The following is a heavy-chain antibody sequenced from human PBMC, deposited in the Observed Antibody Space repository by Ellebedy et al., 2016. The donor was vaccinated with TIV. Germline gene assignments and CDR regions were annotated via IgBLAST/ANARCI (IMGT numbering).Heavy chain of an antibody. CDR1: GYTFTSYG. Sequence: AASVKVSCKASGYTFTSYGISWVRQDAGQGLEWMGWISAYNGNTNYAQKLQGRVTMTTDTSTSTAYMELRSLRSDDTAVYYCARDRSSSWNSPYWYFDLWGRGTLVTVSS. V-gene: IGHV1-18*04. J-gene: IGHJ2*01. CDR2: ISAYNGNT. CDR3: ARDRSSSWNSPYWYFDL. D-gene: IGHD6-13*01.